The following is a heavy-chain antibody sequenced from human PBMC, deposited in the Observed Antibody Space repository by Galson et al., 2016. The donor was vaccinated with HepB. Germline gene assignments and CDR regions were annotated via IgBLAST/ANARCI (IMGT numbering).Heavy chain of an antibody. V-gene: IGHV1-18*01. J-gene: IGHJ2*01. CDR2: ISAHNGNT. Sequence: SVKVSCKASGYTFTSYGIIWVRQAPGQGLEWMGWISAHNGNTNYAQKLQGRVTMTTDTSTSTAYMELRSLRSDDTAVYYCARVCYYYVSSGSPRDPWYFDLWGRGTLVTVSS. D-gene: IGHD3-22*01. CDR3: ARVCYYYVSSGSPRDPWYFDL. CDR1: GYTFTSYG.